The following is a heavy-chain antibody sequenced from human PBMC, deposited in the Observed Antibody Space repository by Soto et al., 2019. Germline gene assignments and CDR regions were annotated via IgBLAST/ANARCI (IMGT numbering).Heavy chain of an antibody. Sequence: GGSLRLSCAASGVTVSSNYMNWVRQAPGKGLEWVSVIYSGGSTYYADSVKGRFTISRDNSKNTLYLQMNSLRAEDTAVYYCASKSDFWSGYPYFDYWGQGTLVTVSS. CDR2: IYSGGST. V-gene: IGHV3-66*01. CDR1: GVTVSSNY. J-gene: IGHJ4*02. D-gene: IGHD3-3*01. CDR3: ASKSDFWSGYPYFDY.